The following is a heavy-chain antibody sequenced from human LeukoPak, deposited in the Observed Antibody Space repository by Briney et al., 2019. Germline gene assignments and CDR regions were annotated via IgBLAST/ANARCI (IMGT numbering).Heavy chain of an antibody. CDR3: ARGSEGYCSGGGCYYGMDV. D-gene: IGHD2-15*01. CDR2: ISSSSSYI. Sequence: GGSLRLSCAASGVTFSSYTMNWVRQAPGKGLEWVSYISSSSSYIYYADSVKGRFTISRDNAENSLYLQMNSLRAEDTAVYYCARGSEGYCSGGGCYYGMDVWGQGTTVTVS. V-gene: IGHV3-21*01. J-gene: IGHJ6*01. CDR1: GVTFSSYT.